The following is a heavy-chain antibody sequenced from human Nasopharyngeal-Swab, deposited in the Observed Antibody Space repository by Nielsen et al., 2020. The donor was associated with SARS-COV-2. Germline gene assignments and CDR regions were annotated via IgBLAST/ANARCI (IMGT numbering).Heavy chain of an antibody. CDR1: GGSFSNYY. CDR2: INHSGST. J-gene: IGHJ4*02. CDR3: ARDYSSSWFFDY. D-gene: IGHD6-13*01. V-gene: IGHV4-34*01. Sequence: SETLSLTCAVYGGSFSNYYWSWIRQPPGKGLEWIGEINHSGSTNYNPSLKSRVTISVDTSKNQFSLKLSSVTAADTAVYYCARDYSSSWFFDYWGQGTLVTVSS.